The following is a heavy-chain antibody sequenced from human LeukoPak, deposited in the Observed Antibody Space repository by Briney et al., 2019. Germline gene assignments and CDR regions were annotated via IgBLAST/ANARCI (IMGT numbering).Heavy chain of an antibody. CDR3: AREEEWLSSHPHYFDF. CDR2: VNPSGGST. Sequence: GASAKVYCKASGYIFNNYYIHWVRQAPGQGLEWMGIVNPSGGSTNYAQKFQGRVTMTRDTSTSTVYLELSSLRSEDTAVYYCAREEEWLSSHPHYFDFWGQGTLVTVPS. CDR1: GYIFNNYY. J-gene: IGHJ4*02. V-gene: IGHV1-46*02. D-gene: IGHD3-3*01.